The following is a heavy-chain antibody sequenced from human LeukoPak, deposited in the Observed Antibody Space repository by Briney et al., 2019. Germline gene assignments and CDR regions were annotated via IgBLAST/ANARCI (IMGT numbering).Heavy chain of an antibody. CDR1: GGSISSYY. V-gene: IGHV4-4*09. D-gene: IGHD5-18*01. CDR3: ARGYSYGFLVDY. J-gene: IGHJ4*02. Sequence: SETLSLTCTVSGGSISSYYWSWIRQPPGKGLEWIGYTYTSGSTNYNPSLKSRVTISVDTSKNQFSLKLSSVTAADTAVYYCARGYSYGFLVDYWGQGTLVTVSS. CDR2: TYTSGST.